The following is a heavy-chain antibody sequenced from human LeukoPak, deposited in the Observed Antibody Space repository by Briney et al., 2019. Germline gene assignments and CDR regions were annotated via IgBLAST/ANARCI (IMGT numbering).Heavy chain of an antibody. CDR2: ISGSGGST. V-gene: IGHV3-23*01. Sequence: QPRGSLRLSCAASGFTFSSYAMSWVRQAPGKGLEWVSAISGSGGSTYYADSVKGRFTISRDNSKNTLYLQMNSLRAEDTAVYYCAKQLGYCSDGSCYFPYWGQGTLVTVSS. CDR1: GFTFSSYA. D-gene: IGHD2-15*01. CDR3: AKQLGYCSDGSCYFPY. J-gene: IGHJ4*02.